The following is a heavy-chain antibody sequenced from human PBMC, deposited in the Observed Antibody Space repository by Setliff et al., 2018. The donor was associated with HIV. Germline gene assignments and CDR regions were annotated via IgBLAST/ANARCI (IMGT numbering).Heavy chain of an antibody. V-gene: IGHV4-61*02. CDR2: IHTSGST. D-gene: IGHD5-12*01. Sequence: PSETLSLTCTVSGGSIGSGSYYWSWIRQPAGKGLEWIGRIHTSGSTNYNPSLKSRVTISVDTSKNQFSLNLSSVTAADTAIYYCARDWGYIAATPDYWGQGTRVTVSS. J-gene: IGHJ4*02. CDR3: ARDWGYIAATPDY. CDR1: GGSIGSGSYY.